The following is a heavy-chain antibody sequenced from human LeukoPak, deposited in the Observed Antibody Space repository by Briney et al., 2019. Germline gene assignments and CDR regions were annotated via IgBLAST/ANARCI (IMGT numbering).Heavy chain of an antibody. CDR1: GFTFSSYS. CDR3: AKVGATTVVDS. V-gene: IGHV3-21*04. CDR2: ISSSSSYI. Sequence: GGSLRLSCAASGFTFSSYSMNWVRQAPGKGLEWVSSISSSSSYIYYADSVKGRFTISRDNSKNTLYLQMNSLRAEDTAVYYCAKVGATTVVDSWGQGTLVTVSS. D-gene: IGHD1-26*01. J-gene: IGHJ4*02.